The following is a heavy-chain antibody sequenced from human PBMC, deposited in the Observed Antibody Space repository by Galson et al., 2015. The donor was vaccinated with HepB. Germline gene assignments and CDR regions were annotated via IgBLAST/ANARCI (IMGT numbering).Heavy chain of an antibody. CDR3: ASWGYGSGIKTGY. CDR2: IVPDFGTA. CDR1: GGTFSSYA. D-gene: IGHD3-10*01. Sequence: SVKVSCKASGGTFSSYAISWVRQAPGQGLEWMGGIVPDFGTANYAQKFQGRVTITADESTSTAYMELSSLRSEDTAVYYCASWGYGSGIKTGYWGQGTLVTVSS. V-gene: IGHV1-69*13. J-gene: IGHJ4*02.